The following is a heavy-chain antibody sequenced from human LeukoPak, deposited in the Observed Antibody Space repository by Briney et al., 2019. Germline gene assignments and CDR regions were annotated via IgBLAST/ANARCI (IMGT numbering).Heavy chain of an antibody. CDR1: GGSLSTYY. Sequence: SETLSLTCTVSGGSLSTYYWSWIRHPPGKGLEWIGYIYYTGTTGYNPSLKSRVTISVDTSKNQFSLKLSSVTAADTAVYYCARSSSTGSYLADYWGQGTLVTVSS. V-gene: IGHV4-59*01. J-gene: IGHJ4*02. D-gene: IGHD1-26*01. CDR2: IYYTGTT. CDR3: ARSSSTGSYLADY.